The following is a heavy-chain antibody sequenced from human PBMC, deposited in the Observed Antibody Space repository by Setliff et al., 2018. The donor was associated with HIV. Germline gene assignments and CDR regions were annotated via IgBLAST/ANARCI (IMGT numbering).Heavy chain of an antibody. CDR2: ISAYNGNT. J-gene: IGHJ6*02. V-gene: IGHV1-18*01. CDR1: GYTFTRYG. CDR3: ARGAIVPAAMVSRYNYYGMDV. Sequence: GASVKVSCKASGYTFTRYGISWVRQAPGQGLEWMGWISAYNGNTNYAKKLQGRVTMTTDTSTSTAYMELRSLRSDDTAVYYCARGAIVPAAMVSRYNYYGMDVWGQGTTVTVSS. D-gene: IGHD2-2*01.